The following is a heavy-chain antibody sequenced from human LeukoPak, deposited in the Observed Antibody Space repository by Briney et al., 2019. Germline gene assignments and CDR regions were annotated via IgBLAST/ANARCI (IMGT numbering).Heavy chain of an antibody. J-gene: IGHJ4*02. CDR2: MYYSGST. CDR3: AREGGGYDY. V-gene: IGHV4-39*07. Sequence: KPSETLSLTCTVSGGPISSSSYYWGWIRRPPGKGLEWIGSMYYSGSTYYNPSLKSRVTISVDTSKNHLSLKLSSVTAADTAVYYCAREGGGYDYWGQGTLVTVSS. D-gene: IGHD3-16*01. CDR1: GGPISSSSYY.